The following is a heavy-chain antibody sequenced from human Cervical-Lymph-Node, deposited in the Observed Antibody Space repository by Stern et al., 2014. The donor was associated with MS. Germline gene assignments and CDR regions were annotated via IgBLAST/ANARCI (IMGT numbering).Heavy chain of an antibody. CDR1: EFTFKNAW. V-gene: IGHV3-15*01. D-gene: IGHD3-16*01. J-gene: IGHJ4*02. CDR3: TTDPGDAGTYLLADYFDY. CDR2: IKSESDGGTA. Sequence: EVQLVASGGDLVKPGGSLRISCAASEFTFKNAWMRWVRQAPGKGLEWVGRIKSESDGGTAAYAAPVKGRFTISRDDSKNTLYLQMNSLKTEDTAVYYCTTDPGDAGTYLLADYFDYWGQGSLVTVSS.